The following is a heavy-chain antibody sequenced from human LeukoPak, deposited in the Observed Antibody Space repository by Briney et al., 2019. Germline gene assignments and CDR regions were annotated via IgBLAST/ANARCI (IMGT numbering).Heavy chain of an antibody. CDR3: AKMYYDILTGSNNWFDP. D-gene: IGHD3-9*01. V-gene: IGHV3-23*01. CDR2: ISGSGGST. CDR1: GFAFSSYA. Sequence: GGSLRLSCAAPGFAFSSYAMSWVRQAPGKGLEWVSAISGSGGSTYYADSVKGRFTISRDNSKNTLYLQMDSLRAEDTAVYYCAKMYYDILTGSNNWFDPWGQGTLVTVSS. J-gene: IGHJ5*02.